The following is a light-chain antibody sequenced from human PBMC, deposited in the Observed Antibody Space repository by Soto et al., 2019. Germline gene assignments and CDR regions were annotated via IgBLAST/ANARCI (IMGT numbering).Light chain of an antibody. J-gene: IGKJ2*01. V-gene: IGKV3D-15*01. Sequence: EIVMTQSPATLSVSPGEGLTLSCRASQSVSRTLAWYQQKPGQAPRLLIYGASSRATGLPARFSGSGSGTDFTLTISSLQPDDFATYYCQQYNSFSRTFGQGTKVDIK. CDR2: GAS. CDR3: QQYNSFSRT. CDR1: QSVSRT.